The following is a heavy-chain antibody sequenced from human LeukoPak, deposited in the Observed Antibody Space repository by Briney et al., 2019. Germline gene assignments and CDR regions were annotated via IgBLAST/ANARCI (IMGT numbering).Heavy chain of an antibody. D-gene: IGHD3-22*01. Sequence: GRSLRLSCAASGFTFSSYAMHWVRQAPGKGLEWVASIKQDGSEKYYVDSVKGRFTISRDNAKNSLNLQMNSLRAEDTAVYYCARHPNYYDSSGYYKGFDCWGQGTLVTVSS. CDR2: IKQDGSEK. CDR3: ARHPNYYDSSGYYKGFDC. V-gene: IGHV3-7*03. CDR1: GFTFSSYA. J-gene: IGHJ4*02.